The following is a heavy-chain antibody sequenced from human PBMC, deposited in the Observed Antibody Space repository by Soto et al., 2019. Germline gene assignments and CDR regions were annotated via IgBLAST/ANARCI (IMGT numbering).Heavy chain of an antibody. CDR3: AKVKVRGGHRYSSSWYDYYYGMDV. D-gene: IGHD6-13*01. V-gene: IGHV3-30*18. CDR2: ISYDGSNK. CDR1: GFTVCAYA. Sequence: GGSLRLSCAASGFTVCAYAMTWVRQDPGKGLEWVAVISYDGSNKYYADSVKGRFTISRDNSKNTLYLQMNSLRAEDTAVYYCAKVKVRGGHRYSSSWYDYYYGMDVWGQGTTVTVSS. J-gene: IGHJ6*02.